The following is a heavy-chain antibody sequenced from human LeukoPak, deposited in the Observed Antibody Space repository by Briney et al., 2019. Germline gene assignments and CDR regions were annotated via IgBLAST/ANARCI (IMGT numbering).Heavy chain of an antibody. V-gene: IGHV5-51*01. Sequence: GESLTISCKGSGYTFTSYWIGWVRQMPGKGLEWMGIIYPGDSDTRYSPSFQGQVTVSADKSISSAYRQWSSLKASDTAMYYCARHRDYVPDIWGQGTMVTVSS. CDR1: GYTFTSYW. J-gene: IGHJ3*02. D-gene: IGHD3-16*01. CDR3: ARHRDYVPDI. CDR2: IYPGDSDT.